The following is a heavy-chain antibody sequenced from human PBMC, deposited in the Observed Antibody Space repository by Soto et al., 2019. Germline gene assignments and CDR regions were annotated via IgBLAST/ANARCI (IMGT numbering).Heavy chain of an antibody. Sequence: PGGSLRLSCAAPGFTFSSYSMNWVRQAPGKGLEWVSSISSSSSYIYYADSVKGRFTISRDNAKNSLYLQMNSLRAEDTAVYYCARDYGGNTGPPGDYYYGMDVRGQGTTVTVSS. D-gene: IGHD4-17*01. CDR2: ISSSSSYI. CDR1: GFTFSSYS. J-gene: IGHJ6*02. CDR3: ARDYGGNTGPPGDYYYGMDV. V-gene: IGHV3-21*01.